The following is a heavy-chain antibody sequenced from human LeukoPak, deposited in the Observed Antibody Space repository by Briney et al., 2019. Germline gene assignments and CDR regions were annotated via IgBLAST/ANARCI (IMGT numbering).Heavy chain of an antibody. J-gene: IGHJ4*02. Sequence: ASVKVSCKASGYTFTSYYMHWVRQAPGQGLEWMGIINPSGGSTSYAQKFQGRVTMTRDTSTSTVYMELSSLRSEDTAVYYCARARDPVYYYDSSGYYSFDYWGQGTLVTVSP. CDR3: ARARDPVYYYDSSGYYSFDY. V-gene: IGHV1-46*01. CDR2: INPSGGST. CDR1: GYTFTSYY. D-gene: IGHD3-22*01.